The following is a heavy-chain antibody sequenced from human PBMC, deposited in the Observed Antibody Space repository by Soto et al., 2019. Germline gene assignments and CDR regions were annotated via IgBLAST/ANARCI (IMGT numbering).Heavy chain of an antibody. J-gene: IGHJ4*02. D-gene: IGHD7-27*01. CDR1: GYTFTSYH. CDR3: ARDFNWGSDY. V-gene: IGHV1-3*04. Sequence: QVQLVQSGAEVKKPGASVKVSCKASGYTFTSYHMHWVRQAPGQRLEWMGWISTGSDNTKYSQKFQGRVTITRDTSASIAYMELSSLRSEDTAVYYCARDFNWGSDYWGQGTLVTVSS. CDR2: ISTGSDNT.